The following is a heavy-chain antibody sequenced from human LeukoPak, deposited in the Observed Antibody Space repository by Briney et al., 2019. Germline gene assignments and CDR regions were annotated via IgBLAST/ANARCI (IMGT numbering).Heavy chain of an antibody. Sequence: ASVTVSCKASGYTFTSYGISWVRQAPGQGLEWMGWISAYNGNTNYAQKLQGRVTMTTDTSTSTAYMELRSLRSDDTAVYYCARDPYCGGDCYSGRTASYFDYWGQGTLVTVSS. CDR1: GYTFTSYG. D-gene: IGHD2-21*02. J-gene: IGHJ4*02. CDR3: ARDPYCGGDCYSGRTASYFDY. V-gene: IGHV1-18*01. CDR2: ISAYNGNT.